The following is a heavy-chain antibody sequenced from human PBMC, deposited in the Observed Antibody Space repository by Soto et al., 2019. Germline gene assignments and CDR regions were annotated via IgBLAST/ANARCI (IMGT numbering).Heavy chain of an antibody. J-gene: IGHJ6*02. CDR3: ARHRVRGGRYYGMDV. V-gene: IGHV5-51*01. D-gene: IGHD3-10*01. CDR2: IYPGDSDT. Sequence: GESLQSSCKGSGYSFPSYWIGWVRQIPWKGLEWMGIIYPGDSDTRYSPSFQGQVTISADKSISTAYLQWSSLKASDTAMYYCARHRVRGGRYYGMDVWGQGNTVTGSS. CDR1: GYSFPSYW.